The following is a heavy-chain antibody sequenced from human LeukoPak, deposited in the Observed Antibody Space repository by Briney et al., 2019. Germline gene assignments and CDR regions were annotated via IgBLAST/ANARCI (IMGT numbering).Heavy chain of an antibody. CDR3: ASWGGYNWNDGGFDY. D-gene: IGHD1-20*01. CDR1: GFTFSSYE. Sequence: QPGGSLRLSCAASGFTFSSYEMNWVRQAPGKGLEWVSYISSSGSTIYYADSVKGRFTISRDNAKNSLYLQMNSLRAEDTAVYYCASWGGYNWNDGGFDYWGQGTLVTVSS. J-gene: IGHJ4*02. V-gene: IGHV3-48*03. CDR2: ISSSGSTI.